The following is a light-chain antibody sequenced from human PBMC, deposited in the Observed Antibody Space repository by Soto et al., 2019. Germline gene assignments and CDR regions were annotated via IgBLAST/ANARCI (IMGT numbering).Light chain of an antibody. CDR3: GKWDNSLSAGV. J-gene: IGLJ3*02. Sequence: QSVLTQPPSVSAAPGQRVAISCSGSSSNIGNTYVSWYQHLPGTAPKLLIYDDDKRPSGIPDRFSGSKSGTSATLAITGLQPGDEADHFCGKWDNSLSAGVFGGGTTVTVL. V-gene: IGLV1-51*01. CDR1: SSNIGNTY. CDR2: DDD.